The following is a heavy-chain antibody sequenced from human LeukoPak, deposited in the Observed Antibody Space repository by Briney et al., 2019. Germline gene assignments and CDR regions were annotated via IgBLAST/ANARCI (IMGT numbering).Heavy chain of an antibody. CDR1: GGSLKGSY. CDR3: ARSNPTTSHTAFDH. J-gene: IGHJ4*02. V-gene: IGHV4-4*07. D-gene: IGHD2-2*01. Sequence: GTLSLTCTVSGGSLKGSYWSWIRQPAGKRLEWIGRIFPSGSTIYNPSLKSRVAMSVDTSKDKFSLKLSSETAADTAVKYGARSNPTTSHTAFDHWGQGTLVFGSS. CDR2: IFPSGST.